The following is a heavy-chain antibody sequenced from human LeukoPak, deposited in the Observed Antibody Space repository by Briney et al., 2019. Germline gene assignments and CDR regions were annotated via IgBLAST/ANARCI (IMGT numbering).Heavy chain of an antibody. CDR3: ARGIAAAGDAFDI. CDR2: INPNSGGT. Sequence: ASVKVSCKGSGYTFTRYYIHWVRQAPGQGVEWVGWINPNSGGTNYAQKFQGRVTMTRDTSISTAYMELSRLRSDDTAVYYCARGIAAAGDAFDIWGQGTMVTVSS. D-gene: IGHD6-13*01. V-gene: IGHV1-2*02. CDR1: GYTFTRYY. J-gene: IGHJ3*02.